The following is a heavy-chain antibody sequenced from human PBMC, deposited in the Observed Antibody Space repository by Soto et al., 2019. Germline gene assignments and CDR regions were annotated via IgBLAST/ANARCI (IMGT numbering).Heavy chain of an antibody. CDR1: GFTFSSYA. Sequence: GGSLRLSCAASGFTFSSYAMSWVRQAPGKGLEWVSAIIGSGVATYYEDSVKGKFTISRDNSKNTVFLQMNSLRAEDTAVYYCAKRGPGCSSTSCPYHDAFDIWGQGTMVTVSS. J-gene: IGHJ3*02. V-gene: IGHV3-23*01. CDR3: AKRGPGCSSTSCPYHDAFDI. D-gene: IGHD2-2*01. CDR2: IIGSGVAT.